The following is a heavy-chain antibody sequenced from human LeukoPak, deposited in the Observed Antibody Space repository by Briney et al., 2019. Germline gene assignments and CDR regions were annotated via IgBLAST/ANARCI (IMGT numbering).Heavy chain of an antibody. CDR3: ARDYCRRTSCLFDY. D-gene: IGHD2-2*01. Sequence: ASVKVSCKASGYTFTGYHMHWVRQAPGQGLEWMGRINPNSGDTNYAQKFQGRVTMTRDTSISTAYVELSRLRSDDTAVYYCARDYCRRTSCLFDYWGQGTLVTVSS. CDR1: GYTFTGYH. V-gene: IGHV1-2*06. CDR2: INPNSGDT. J-gene: IGHJ4*02.